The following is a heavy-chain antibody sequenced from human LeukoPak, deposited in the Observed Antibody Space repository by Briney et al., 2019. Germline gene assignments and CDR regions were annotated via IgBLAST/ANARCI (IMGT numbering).Heavy chain of an antibody. CDR1: GYTFTGYY. D-gene: IGHD2-21*02. V-gene: IGHV1-2*02. CDR3: ASERAYCGGDCSPKKGDAFDV. Sequence: ASVKVSCKASGYTFTGYYMHWVRQAPGQGLEWVGWINPNSGGTNYAQKFQGRVTMTRDTSISTAYMELSRLRSDDTGVYYCASERAYCGGDCSPKKGDAFDVLGQGTMVTVSS. CDR2: INPNSGGT. J-gene: IGHJ3*01.